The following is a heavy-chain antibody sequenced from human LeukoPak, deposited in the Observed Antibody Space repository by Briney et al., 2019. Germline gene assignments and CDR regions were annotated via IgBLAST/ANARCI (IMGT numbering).Heavy chain of an antibody. V-gene: IGHV3-30*02. J-gene: IGHJ4*02. Sequence: GGSLRLSCAASGFTFSSYGMHWVRQAPGKGLEWVAFIRYDGSNKCYADSVKGRFTISRDNSKNTLYLQMNSLRAEDTAVYYCAKVGAPHTYSLDYWGQGTLVTVSS. D-gene: IGHD1-26*01. CDR1: GFTFSSYG. CDR3: AKVGAPHTYSLDY. CDR2: IRYDGSNK.